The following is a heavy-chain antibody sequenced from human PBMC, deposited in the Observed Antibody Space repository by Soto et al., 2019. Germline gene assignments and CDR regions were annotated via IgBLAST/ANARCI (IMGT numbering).Heavy chain of an antibody. CDR1: GGSISRYY. CDR3: ARARTMVRGVTRSWFDP. Sequence: PSETLSLTCTVSGGSISRYYWSWIREPPGKGLEWIEYIYYSGSTNYNPSLKSRVTISVDTSKNQFSLKLSSVTAADTAVYYCARARTMVRGVTRSWFDPWGQGTLVTVSS. J-gene: IGHJ5*02. CDR2: IYYSGST. D-gene: IGHD3-10*01. V-gene: IGHV4-59*01.